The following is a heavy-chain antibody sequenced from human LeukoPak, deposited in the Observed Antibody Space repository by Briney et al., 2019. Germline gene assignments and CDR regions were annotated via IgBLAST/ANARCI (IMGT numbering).Heavy chain of an antibody. Sequence: GGSLRLSCAPSGFTFSSYWMHWVRQAPGKGLVWVSRINSDGSSTSYADSVKGRFTISRDNAKNTLYLQMNSLRAEDTAVYYCARTNDYGDYFDYWGQGTLVTVSS. J-gene: IGHJ4*02. CDR2: INSDGSST. CDR1: GFTFSSYW. V-gene: IGHV3-74*01. CDR3: ARTNDYGDYFDY. D-gene: IGHD4-17*01.